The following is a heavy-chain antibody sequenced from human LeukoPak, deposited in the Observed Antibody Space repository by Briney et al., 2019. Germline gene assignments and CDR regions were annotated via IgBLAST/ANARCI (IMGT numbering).Heavy chain of an antibody. CDR2: IYYSGST. CDR1: DGSISSYY. CDR3: ARAPNCGGDCYSDY. D-gene: IGHD2-21*02. Sequence: SETLSLTCTVSDGSISSYYWSWIRQPPGKGLEWIGYIYYSGSTNYNPSLKSRVTISVDTSKNQFSLKLISVTAADTAVYYCARAPNCGGDCYSDYWGQGTLVTVSS. J-gene: IGHJ4*02. V-gene: IGHV4-59*01.